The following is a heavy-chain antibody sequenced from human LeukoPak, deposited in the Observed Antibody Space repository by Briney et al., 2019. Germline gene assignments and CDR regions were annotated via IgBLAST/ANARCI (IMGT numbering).Heavy chain of an antibody. CDR2: ISGYNGKT. CDR3: ARDVGEGYCSGGRCSDY. V-gene: IGHV1-18*01. D-gene: IGHD2-15*01. CDR1: GYTFTNYA. J-gene: IGHJ4*02. Sequence: ASVKVSCKASGYTFTNYAISWVRQAPGQGLEWMGWISGYNGKTNYAQKLQGRVTMTTDTSTSTVYMDLRSLRSDDTAMYYCARDVGEGYCSGGRCSDYWGQGTLVTVSS.